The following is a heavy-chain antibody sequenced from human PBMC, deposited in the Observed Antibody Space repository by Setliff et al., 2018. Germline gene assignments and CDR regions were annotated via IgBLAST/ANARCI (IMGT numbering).Heavy chain of an antibody. V-gene: IGHV2-70*04. J-gene: IGHJ4*02. D-gene: IGHD6-13*01. Sequence: SGPTLVNPSQTLTLTCTFSGFSLNTSGMRVSWIRQPPGKALEWLARIDWDDDKFYSTSLKTRLTISKDTSKKQVVLTMTNMDPVDTATYYCAQISASSSHFDYWGPGTLVTVSS. CDR3: AQISASSSHFDY. CDR2: IDWDDDK. CDR1: GFSLNTSGMR.